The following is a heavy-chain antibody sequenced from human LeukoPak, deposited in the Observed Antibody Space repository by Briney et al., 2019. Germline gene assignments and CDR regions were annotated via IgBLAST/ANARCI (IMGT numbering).Heavy chain of an antibody. Sequence: ASVKVSCKASGYTFTGYYMHWVRQAPGQGLEWMGWIDPNSGGTNFAQKFQGRVTMTRDTSISTAYMELSRLRSDDTAVYYCARIAVAGEYYYYYYGMDVWGQGTTVTVSS. CDR2: IDPNSGGT. CDR1: GYTFTGYY. CDR3: ARIAVAGEYYYYYYGMDV. V-gene: IGHV1-2*02. J-gene: IGHJ6*02. D-gene: IGHD6-19*01.